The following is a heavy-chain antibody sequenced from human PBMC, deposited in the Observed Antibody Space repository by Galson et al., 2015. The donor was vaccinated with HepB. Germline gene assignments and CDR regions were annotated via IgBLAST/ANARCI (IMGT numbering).Heavy chain of an antibody. CDR1: GFTFEDYA. D-gene: IGHD3-16*01. J-gene: IGHJ6*03. V-gene: IGHV3-9*01. CDR3: TKGPVARIWGSYIYYMDG. Sequence: SLRLSCAASGFTFEDYAMHWVRQAPGKGLEWVSGISWNSNNIGYADSVKGRFTISRDNAKNSLYLQMNSLRAEDTALYYCTKGPVARIWGSYIYYMDGWGKGTTVTVSS. CDR2: ISWNSNNI.